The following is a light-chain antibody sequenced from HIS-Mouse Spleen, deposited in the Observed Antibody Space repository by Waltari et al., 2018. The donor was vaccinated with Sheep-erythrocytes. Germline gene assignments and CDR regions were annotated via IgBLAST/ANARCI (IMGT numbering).Light chain of an antibody. J-gene: IGLJ1*01. CDR1: SGSIASNY. CDR3: QSYDSSNYV. CDR2: EDN. V-gene: IGLV6-57*04. Sequence: NFMLTQPHSVSESPGKTVTISCTRSSGSIASNYVQWYQQRPGSAPTTVIYEDNQRPAGVPDRFSGSIDRSSNSASLTISGLKTEDEADYYCQSYDSSNYVFGTGTNVTVL.